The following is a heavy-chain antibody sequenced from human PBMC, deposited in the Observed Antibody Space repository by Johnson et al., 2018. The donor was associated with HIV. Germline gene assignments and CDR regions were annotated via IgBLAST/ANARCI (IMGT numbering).Heavy chain of an antibody. Sequence: EVQLVESGGGLVQPGGSLRLSCAASGFTFHDYGMNWVRQTPGKGLEWVSGINWNGGSTGFADSVKGRFTISRDNSKNTLYLQMTSLRAEDTAVYYCASLSSSLFGAFDIWGQGTMVTVSS. CDR3: ASLSSSLFGAFDI. J-gene: IGHJ3*02. CDR2: INWNGGST. D-gene: IGHD6-13*01. V-gene: IGHV3-20*04. CDR1: GFTFHDYG.